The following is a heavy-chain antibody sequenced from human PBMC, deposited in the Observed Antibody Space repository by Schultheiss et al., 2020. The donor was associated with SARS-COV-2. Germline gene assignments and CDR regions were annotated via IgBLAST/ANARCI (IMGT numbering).Heavy chain of an antibody. CDR3: ARDSTIFVLVSVGGMDV. Sequence: GGSLRLSCAASGFTFSSYEMNWVRQAPGKGLVWVSRINSDGSSTSYADSVKGRFTISRDNAKNTLYLQMNSLRAEDTAVYYCARDSTIFVLVSVGGMDVWGQGTTVTVSS. D-gene: IGHD3-3*01. V-gene: IGHV3-74*01. J-gene: IGHJ6*02. CDR1: GFTFSSYE. CDR2: INSDGSST.